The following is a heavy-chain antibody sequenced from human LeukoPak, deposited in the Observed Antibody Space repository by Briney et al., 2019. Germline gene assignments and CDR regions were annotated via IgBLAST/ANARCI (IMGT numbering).Heavy chain of an antibody. CDR1: GGSMWNYY. CDR2: IYYSGNT. J-gene: IGHJ4*02. CDR3: ARVSAAMATPTSAFEY. V-gene: IGHV4-59*01. Sequence: SETLSLTCSVSGGSMWNYYWSWIRQSPGKGLEWIGYIYYSGNTNYNPSLKSRVTISVDTSNNKFSLKLNSMTVADTALYYCARVSAAMATPTSAFEYWGQGTLVTVSS. D-gene: IGHD5-24*01.